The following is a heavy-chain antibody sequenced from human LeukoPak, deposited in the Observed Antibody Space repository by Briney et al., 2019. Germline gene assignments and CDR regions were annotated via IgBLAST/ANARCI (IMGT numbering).Heavy chain of an antibody. CDR2: IIPIFGTA. J-gene: IGHJ4*02. CDR3: ARGPRYFDWLFAGSED. Sequence: SVKVSCKASGGTFSSYAISWVRQAPGQGLEWMGGIIPIFGTANYTQKFQGRVTITADESTSTAYMELSSLRSEDTAVYYCARGPRYFDWLFAGSEDWGQGTLVTVSS. D-gene: IGHD3-9*01. V-gene: IGHV1-69*13. CDR1: GGTFSSYA.